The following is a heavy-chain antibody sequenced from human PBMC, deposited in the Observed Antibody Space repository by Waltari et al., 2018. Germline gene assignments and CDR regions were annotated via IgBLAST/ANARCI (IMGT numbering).Heavy chain of an antibody. D-gene: IGHD1-26*01. Sequence: EVHLVESGGGLFQPGGSLRLSCATSGFAFSDHYIDWVRQAPGKGLEWVGRTKNRRNYYTTEYAASVRGRFTILRDDSRNSVYLQMNSLKPEDTAVYYCARWDSGSCGDWGQGTLVTVSS. CDR1: GFAFSDHY. CDR2: TKNRRNYYTT. V-gene: IGHV3-72*01. J-gene: IGHJ4*02. CDR3: ARWDSGSCGD.